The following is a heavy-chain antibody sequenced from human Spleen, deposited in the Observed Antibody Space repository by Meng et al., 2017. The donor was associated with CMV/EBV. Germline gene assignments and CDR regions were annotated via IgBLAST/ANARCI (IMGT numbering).Heavy chain of an antibody. CDR2: INHSGST. Sequence: SETLSLTCAVYGGSFSGYYWSWIRQPPGKGLEWIGEINHSGSTNYNPSLKSRVTLSVDTSKNQFSLKLSSVNAADTALYYCARGEGVYNFWTGSEPNGAYDIWAQGTMVTVSS. J-gene: IGHJ3*02. CDR1: GGSFSGYY. V-gene: IGHV4-34*01. D-gene: IGHD3/OR15-3a*01. CDR3: ARGEGVYNFWTGSEPNGAYDI.